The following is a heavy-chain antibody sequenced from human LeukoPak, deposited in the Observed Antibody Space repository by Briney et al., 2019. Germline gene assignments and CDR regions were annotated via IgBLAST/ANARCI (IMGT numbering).Heavy chain of an antibody. CDR3: ARENYCGGDCHTHFDY. CDR2: IYYSGST. D-gene: IGHD2-21*01. J-gene: IGHJ4*02. Sequence: SETLSLTCTVSGGSISSSSYYWGWVRQPPGKGLEWIGSIYYSGSTYYNPSLKSRGTISVDTSKNQFSLKLSSATAADTAVYYCARENYCGGDCHTHFDYWGQGTLVTVSS. V-gene: IGHV4-39*07. CDR1: GGSISSSSYY.